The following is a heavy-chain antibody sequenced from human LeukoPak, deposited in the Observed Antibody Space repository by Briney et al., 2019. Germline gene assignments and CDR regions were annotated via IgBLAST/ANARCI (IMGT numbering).Heavy chain of an antibody. V-gene: IGHV3-20*04. D-gene: IGHD3-10*01. CDR1: GFTFADYA. CDR3: ARGRDFLTI. J-gene: IGHJ4*02. CDR2: INWNGGST. Sequence: GGTLRLSCAASGFTFADYAMSWVPQAPGKGVEWVSGINWNGGSTGYADSVKGRFTISRDNAKNSLYLQMNSLRAEDTALYYCARGRDFLTIWGQGTLVTVSS.